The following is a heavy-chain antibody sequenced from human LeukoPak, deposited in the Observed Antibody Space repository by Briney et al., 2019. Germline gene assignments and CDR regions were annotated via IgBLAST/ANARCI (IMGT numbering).Heavy chain of an antibody. J-gene: IGHJ6*03. CDR3: ARERKATVTLTVPLSRHKRGGYMDV. Sequence: SETLSLTCAVYGGSFRVYYWTWVRQSPGRGLECIGRIDDSGDTKYNPSLKSRVTISVATSKNKFSLKLTSVTAADTAVYYCARERKATVTLTVPLSRHKRGGYMDVWGTGTTVAVSS. CDR2: IDDSGDT. V-gene: IGHV4-34*01. D-gene: IGHD5-24*01. CDR1: GGSFRVYY.